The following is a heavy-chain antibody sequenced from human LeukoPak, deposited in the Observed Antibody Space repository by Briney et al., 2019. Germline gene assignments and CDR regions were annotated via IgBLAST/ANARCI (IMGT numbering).Heavy chain of an antibody. V-gene: IGHV1-69*13. J-gene: IGHJ4*02. Sequence: ASVKVSCKASGGTFSSYAISWVRQAPGQGLEWMGGIIPIFGTANYAQKFQGRVTITADESTSAAYMELSSLRPEDTAVYYCASGAYYYDSSGSWGYFDYWGQGTLVTVSS. CDR3: ASGAYYYDSSGSWGYFDY. D-gene: IGHD3-22*01. CDR1: GGTFSSYA. CDR2: IIPIFGTA.